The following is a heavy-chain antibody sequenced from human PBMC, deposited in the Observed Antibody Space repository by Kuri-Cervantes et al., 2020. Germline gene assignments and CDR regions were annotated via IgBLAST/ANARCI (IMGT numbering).Heavy chain of an antibody. CDR3: ARDIGSKYSSCSDY. Sequence: GGSLRLSCAASGFTFSSYGVHWVRQAPGKGLEWVAVIWYDGSNKYYADSVKGRFTISRDNSKNTLYLQMNSLRAEDTAVYYCARDIGSKYSSCSDYWGQGTLVTVSS. V-gene: IGHV3-33*01. J-gene: IGHJ4*02. CDR2: IWYDGSNK. D-gene: IGHD6-6*01. CDR1: GFTFSSYG.